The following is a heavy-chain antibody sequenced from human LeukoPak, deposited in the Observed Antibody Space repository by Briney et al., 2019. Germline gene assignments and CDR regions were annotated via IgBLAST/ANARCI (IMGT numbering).Heavy chain of an antibody. CDR2: MNPKSGNT. CDR1: GYTFTRYD. J-gene: IGHJ4*02. D-gene: IGHD3-10*01. V-gene: IGHV1-8*01. Sequence: GASVKVSCKASGYTFTRYDINWVRQAPGQGLEWMGWMNPKSGNTGHAQKFQGRVTMTRDTSTSTVYMELSSLRSEDTAVYYCARDRRPRGFSFDYWGQGTLVTVSS. CDR3: ARDRRPRGFSFDY.